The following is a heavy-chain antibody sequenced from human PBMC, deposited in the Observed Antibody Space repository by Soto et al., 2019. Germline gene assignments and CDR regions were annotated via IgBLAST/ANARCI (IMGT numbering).Heavy chain of an antibody. CDR1: GFTFSDHY. D-gene: IGHD5-18*01. V-gene: IGHV3-72*01. CDR3: ASDRRGYSGDFGMDV. CDR2: TRNKANSYTT. Sequence: EVQLVESGGGLVQPGGSLRLSCAVSGFTFSDHYMDWVRQAPGKGLEWVGRTRNKANSYTTEYAASVKGRFTISRDDSKNSLYLQMNSLKTEDTAVYYCASDRRGYSGDFGMDVWGQGTTVTVSS. J-gene: IGHJ6*02.